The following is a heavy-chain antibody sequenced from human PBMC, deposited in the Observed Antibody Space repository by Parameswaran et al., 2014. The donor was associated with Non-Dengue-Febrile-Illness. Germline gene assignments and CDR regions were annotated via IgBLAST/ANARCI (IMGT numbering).Heavy chain of an antibody. D-gene: IGHD4-23*01. V-gene: IGHV3-49*03. Sequence: CGQDARERGWEWIGFIRSKTYGGTTEHAASLKDRFSVSRDDSKSIAYLQMNTLETEDTAVYYCSRGGKVDSLTGREFDFWGQGTLVTVSS. CDR2: IRSKTYGGTT. CDR3: SRGGKVDSLTGREFDF. J-gene: IGHJ4*02.